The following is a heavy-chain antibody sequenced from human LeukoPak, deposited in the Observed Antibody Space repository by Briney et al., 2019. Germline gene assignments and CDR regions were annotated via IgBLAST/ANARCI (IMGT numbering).Heavy chain of an antibody. D-gene: IGHD3-9*01. J-gene: IGHJ5*02. Sequence: DTRYSPSFQGQVTISADKSISTAYLQWSSLKASDTAMYYCAVLRYFDWLLRGAGWFDPWGQGTLVTVSS. CDR3: AVLRYFDWLLRGAGWFDP. V-gene: IGHV5-51*01. CDR2: DT.